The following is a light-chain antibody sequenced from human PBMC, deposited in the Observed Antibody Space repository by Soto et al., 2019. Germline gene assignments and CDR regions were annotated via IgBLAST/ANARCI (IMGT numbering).Light chain of an antibody. CDR3: QQYNSYST. CDR2: DAS. V-gene: IGKV1-13*02. Sequence: ANHLTQSPSSLSASVGDRVTITCRASQGIASYLAWYQQKPGQAPKLLIYDASSLESGVPSRFSGSGSGTEFTLTISSLQPDDFATYYCQQYNSYSTFGQGTKVDIK. CDR1: QGIASY. J-gene: IGKJ1*01.